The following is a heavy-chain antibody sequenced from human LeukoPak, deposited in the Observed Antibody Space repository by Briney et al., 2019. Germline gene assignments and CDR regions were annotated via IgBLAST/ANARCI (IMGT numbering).Heavy chain of an antibody. CDR1: GYTFTGYY. V-gene: IGHV1-2*02. D-gene: IGHD2-2*01. CDR2: INPNSGGT. CDR3: ARGPLGCSSTSCYLWFDP. Sequence: ASVKVSCKASGYTFTGYYMHWVRQAPGQGLEWMGWINPNSGGTNYAQKFQGRVTMTRDTSISTAYMELSRLRSDDTAVYYCARGPLGCSSTSCYLWFDPWGQGTLVTVSS. J-gene: IGHJ5*02.